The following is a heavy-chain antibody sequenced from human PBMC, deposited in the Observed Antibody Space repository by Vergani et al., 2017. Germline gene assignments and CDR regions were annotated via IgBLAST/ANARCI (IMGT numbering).Heavy chain of an antibody. D-gene: IGHD6-13*01. J-gene: IGHJ4*02. V-gene: IGHV3-30*02. Sequence: QVQLVESGGGVVQPGGSLRLSCAASGYTFSSYGMHWVRQAPGKGLEWVAFIRYDGSNKYYADSVKGRFTISRDNSKNTLYLQMNSLRAEDTAVYYCRMGSAGTSLFDYWGQGTQVIVSS. CDR3: RMGSAGTSLFDY. CDR2: IRYDGSNK. CDR1: GYTFSSYG.